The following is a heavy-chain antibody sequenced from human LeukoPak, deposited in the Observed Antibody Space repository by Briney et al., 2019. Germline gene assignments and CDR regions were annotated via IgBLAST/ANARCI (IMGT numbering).Heavy chain of an antibody. V-gene: IGHV4-59*01. Sequence: SETLSLTCTVSGGSISSYYWSWIRQPPGKGLEWIGYIYYSGSTNYNPSLKSRVTISVDTSKNQFSLKLSSVTAADTAVYYCARLGESGWFGESPFDYWGQGTLVTVSS. J-gene: IGHJ4*02. D-gene: IGHD3-10*01. CDR1: GGSISSYY. CDR3: ARLGESGWFGESPFDY. CDR2: IYYSGST.